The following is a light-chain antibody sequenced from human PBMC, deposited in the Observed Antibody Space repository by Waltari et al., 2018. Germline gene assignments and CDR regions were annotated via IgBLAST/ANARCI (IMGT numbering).Light chain of an antibody. Sequence: LSQSAGTSSLTPEKGANLSCRASQGISWLLAWYQQKPGQAPRLLIYGASTRATGIPDRFSGSGSGTDFSLTISGLKPEDSAVYYCQHHFRLPATFGQGTKVESK. V-gene: IGKV3-20*01. CDR2: GAS. J-gene: IGKJ1*01. CDR3: QHHFRLPAT. CDR1: QGISWL.